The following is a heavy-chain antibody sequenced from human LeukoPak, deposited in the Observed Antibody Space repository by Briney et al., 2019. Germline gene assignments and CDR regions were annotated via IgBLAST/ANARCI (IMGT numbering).Heavy chain of an antibody. J-gene: IGHJ4*02. Sequence: GGSLRLSCAASGFTFSSYAMSWVRQAPGKGLEWVSAISGSGATTYYADSVKGRFIISRDKSNNTLYLQMNSLRAEDTAVYYCAKDYAYYYGSGIGGFDYWGQGTLVTVSS. V-gene: IGHV3-23*01. CDR2: ISGSGATT. CDR3: AKDYAYYYGSGIGGFDY. CDR1: GFTFSSYA. D-gene: IGHD3-10*01.